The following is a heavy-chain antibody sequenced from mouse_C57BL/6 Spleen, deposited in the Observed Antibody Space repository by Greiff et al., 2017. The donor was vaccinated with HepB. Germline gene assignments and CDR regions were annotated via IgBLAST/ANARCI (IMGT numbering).Heavy chain of an antibody. V-gene: IGHV1-55*01. Sequence: QVQLQQPGAELVKPGASVKMSCKASGYTFTSYWITWVKQRPGQGLEWIGDIYPGSGSTNYNEKFKSKATLTVDTSSSTAYMQLSSLTSEDSAVYYCASPPYYDYGDWYSDVWGTGTTVTVSS. CDR3: ASPPYYDYGDWYSDV. CDR1: GYTFTSYW. J-gene: IGHJ1*03. D-gene: IGHD2-4*01. CDR2: IYPGSGST.